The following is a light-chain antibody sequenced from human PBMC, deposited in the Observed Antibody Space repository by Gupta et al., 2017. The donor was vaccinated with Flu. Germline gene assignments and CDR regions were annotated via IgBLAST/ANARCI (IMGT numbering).Light chain of an antibody. CDR3: ATWDDVSNGYV. J-gene: IGLJ1*01. CDR2: TYD. V-gene: IGLV1-44*01. CDR1: RSDLGSNS. Sequence: QSVLTQSPSASTTPGQRVPISCSGSRSDLGSNSVSWYRQLPGTAPQVLIFTYDRRPSGVPDRFSASHSGSAASLTISGLRPEDEGVYYCATWDDVSNGYVFGTGTKVTVL.